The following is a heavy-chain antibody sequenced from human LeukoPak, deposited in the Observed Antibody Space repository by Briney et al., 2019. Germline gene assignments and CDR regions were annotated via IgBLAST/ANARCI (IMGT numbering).Heavy chain of an antibody. J-gene: IGHJ4*02. D-gene: IGHD4-11*01. Sequence: PSETLSLTCTVSGGSISGGYWSWIRQPPGRGLEWIGYVYTSGSTNYNPSLKSRVTISVDTSKSQFALKLSSVTAADTAVYYCAKSYFDYSAYYSYYFNLWGQGALVTVSS. CDR1: GGSISGGY. V-gene: IGHV4-4*09. CDR3: AKSYFDYSAYYSYYFNL. CDR2: VYTSGST.